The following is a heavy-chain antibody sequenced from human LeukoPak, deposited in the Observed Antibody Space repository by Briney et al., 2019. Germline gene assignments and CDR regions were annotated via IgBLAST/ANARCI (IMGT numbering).Heavy chain of an antibody. CDR2: VWYDGRNR. D-gene: IGHD3-16*01. Sequence: SGGSLRLSCAVSGFTFSTYWMNWVRQAPGKGLEWVAVVWYDGRNRDYADSVKGRFTISKDNSNNMVFLQMDRLRAEDTAVYYCARLWGGNGYSGGSLNLWGQGTLVTVSS. V-gene: IGHV3-33*08. CDR1: GFTFSTYW. J-gene: IGHJ5*02. CDR3: ARLWGGNGYSGGSLNL.